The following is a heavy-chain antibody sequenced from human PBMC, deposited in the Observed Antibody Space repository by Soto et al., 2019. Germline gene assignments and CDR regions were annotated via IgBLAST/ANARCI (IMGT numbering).Heavy chain of an antibody. J-gene: IGHJ4*02. D-gene: IGHD6-6*01. Sequence: SETMSLTCTVSGGSIKSSEYHWSWTRQSPAKGLEWIGYIHNSGTSFYNPSLRGRVTVTLDTSRSQFSLTLASVTAADTAVYYCVREERIAAPQLDYWGQRIPVTVSS. V-gene: IGHV4-30-4*01. CDR3: VREERIAAPQLDY. CDR2: IHNSGTS. CDR1: GGSIKSSEYH.